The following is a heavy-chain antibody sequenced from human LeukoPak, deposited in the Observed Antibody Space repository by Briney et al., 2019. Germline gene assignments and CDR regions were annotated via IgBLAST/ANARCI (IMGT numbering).Heavy chain of an antibody. CDR1: GGSISSYY. D-gene: IGHD3-10*01. CDR3: ARDPDFDGAGSYQQGGN. CDR2: IYYSGSN. V-gene: IGHV4-59*01. J-gene: IGHJ4*02. Sequence: SETLSLTCTVSGGSISSYYWSWIRQPPGKGLEWIGYIYYSGSNNYNPPLKSRVTISVDTSKNQFSLKLSSVTAADPAVYYCARDPDFDGAGSYQQGGNWGQGTLVTVSS.